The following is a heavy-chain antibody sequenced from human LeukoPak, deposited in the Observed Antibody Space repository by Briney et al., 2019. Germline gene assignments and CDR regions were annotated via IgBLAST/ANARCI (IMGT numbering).Heavy chain of an antibody. Sequence: TGGSLTLSCAASGFTFSSYSMNCVRPPAGKGLWWAASISSSSYIYYADSVKGRFTISRDNAKNSLYLQMNSLRAEDTAVYYCAREENNYDSRHYSVFDHWGQGTLVTVSS. J-gene: IGHJ4*02. V-gene: IGHV3-21*01. CDR3: AREENNYDSRHYSVFDH. D-gene: IGHD3-22*01. CDR1: GFTFSSYS. CDR2: ISSSSYI.